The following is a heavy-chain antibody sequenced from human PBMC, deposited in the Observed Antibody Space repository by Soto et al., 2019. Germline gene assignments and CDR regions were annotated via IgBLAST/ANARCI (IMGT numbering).Heavy chain of an antibody. CDR3: AGYRATIDSVWFDP. Sequence: QVQLVQSGAEVKKPGASVKVSCKASGYTFTSCGISWVRQAPGQGLEWMGWISGYNGNTNYAQKLQGRVTMTTDTSTSTAYMELRSLRSDDAAGYYWAGYRATIDSVWFDPWGQGTLVTVSS. D-gene: IGHD5-12*01. CDR1: GYTFTSCG. CDR2: ISGYNGNT. V-gene: IGHV1-18*01. J-gene: IGHJ5*02.